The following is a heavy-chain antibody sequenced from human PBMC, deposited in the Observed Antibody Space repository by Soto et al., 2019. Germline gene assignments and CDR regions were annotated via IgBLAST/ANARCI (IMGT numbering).Heavy chain of an antibody. CDR2: IYYSGST. CDR1: GGSISSYY. V-gene: IGHV4-59*01. CDR3: ARGGGLWFGERPIPVGMDV. Sequence: QVQLQESGPGLVKPSETLSLTCTVSGGSISSYYWSWIRQPPGKGLEWIGYIYYSGSTNYNPSLKSRVNKSVDTAKNQFSLKLSFVAAADTAVYYCARGGGLWFGERPIPVGMDVWGQGTTVTVSS. J-gene: IGHJ6*02. D-gene: IGHD3-10*01.